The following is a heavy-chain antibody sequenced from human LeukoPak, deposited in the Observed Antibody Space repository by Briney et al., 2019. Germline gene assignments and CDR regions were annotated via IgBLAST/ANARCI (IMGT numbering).Heavy chain of an antibody. CDR1: GFTFSSYA. Sequence: GGSLRLSCAASGFTFSSYAMSWVRQAPGKGLEWVSSISSSSSYIYYADSVKGRFTISRDNAKNSLYLQMNSLRAEDTAVYYCAREEQLVRGRAFDIWGQGTMVTVSS. J-gene: IGHJ3*02. D-gene: IGHD6-6*01. CDR3: AREEQLVRGRAFDI. V-gene: IGHV3-21*01. CDR2: ISSSSSYI.